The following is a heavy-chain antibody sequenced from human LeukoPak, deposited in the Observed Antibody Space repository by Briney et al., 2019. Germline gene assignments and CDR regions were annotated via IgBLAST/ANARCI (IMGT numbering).Heavy chain of an antibody. CDR1: GFTFSSYS. V-gene: IGHV3-23*01. CDR3: AKSVEYSNYRNLGD. Sequence: GGSLRLSCAASGFTFSSYSMNWVRQAPGKGLEWVSAISGSGGSTYYANSVKGRFTISRDNSKNTLYLQMNSLRAEDTAVYYCAKSVEYSNYRNLGDWGQGTLVTVSS. D-gene: IGHD5-18*01. CDR2: ISGSGGST. J-gene: IGHJ4*02.